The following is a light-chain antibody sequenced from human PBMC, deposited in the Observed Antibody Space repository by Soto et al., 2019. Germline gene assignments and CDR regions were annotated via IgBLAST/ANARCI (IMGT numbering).Light chain of an antibody. CDR1: QSVAGT. V-gene: IGKV3-15*01. CDR2: GAS. Sequence: EIVMTQSPATLSVSPGERATLSCRASQSVAGTLAWYQQKPGQAPRLLIYGASTRATSTPARFSGSGSGTEFTLTISSLQSEDFAVYYCQQYNDWPQTFGQGTKVEIK. J-gene: IGKJ1*01. CDR3: QQYNDWPQT.